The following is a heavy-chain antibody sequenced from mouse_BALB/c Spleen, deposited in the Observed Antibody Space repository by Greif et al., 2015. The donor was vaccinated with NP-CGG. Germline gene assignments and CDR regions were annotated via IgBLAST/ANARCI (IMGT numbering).Heavy chain of an antibody. CDR2: ISSGGGST. Sequence: DVQLVESGGGLVKPGGSLKLSCAASGFAFSSYDMSWVRQTPEKRLEWVAYISSGGGSTYYPDTVKGRFTISRDNAKNTLYLQMSSLKSEDTAMYYCARPFGGGSGYFDYGGQGTTLTVSS. V-gene: IGHV5-12-1*01. J-gene: IGHJ2*01. CDR1: GFAFSSYD. CDR3: ARPFGGGSGYFDY. D-gene: IGHD1-1*01.